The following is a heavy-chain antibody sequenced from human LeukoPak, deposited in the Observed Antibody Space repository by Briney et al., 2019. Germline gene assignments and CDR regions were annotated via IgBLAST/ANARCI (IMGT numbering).Heavy chain of an antibody. CDR1: GYPIGLDYY. Sequence: PSETLSLTCKVSGYPIGLDYYWVWIRPAPGRGLQWIGGFHRRRIQYNSALKSRVTISIDSSKNQFSLKLSSVTAADTAVYYCARDLYSSGWGYFDYWGQGTLVTVSS. V-gene: IGHV4-38-2*02. CDR2: FHRRRI. D-gene: IGHD6-19*01. CDR3: ARDLYSSGWGYFDY. J-gene: IGHJ4*02.